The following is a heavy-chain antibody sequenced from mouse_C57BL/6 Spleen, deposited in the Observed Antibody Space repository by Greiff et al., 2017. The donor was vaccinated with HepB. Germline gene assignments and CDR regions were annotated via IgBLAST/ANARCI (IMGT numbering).Heavy chain of an antibody. J-gene: IGHJ4*01. V-gene: IGHV1-52*01. CDR1: GYTVSGYW. CDR3: ASSGSSHYYAMDY. D-gene: IGHD1-1*01. CDR2: IDPSDSET. Sequence: VQLQQLGAELVRPVSAVKLSCFASGYTVSGYWMHWVKQRPIQGLEWIGNIDPSDSETHYNQKFKDKATLTVDKSSSTAYMQLSSLTSEDSAVYYCASSGSSHYYAMDYWGQGTSVTVSS.